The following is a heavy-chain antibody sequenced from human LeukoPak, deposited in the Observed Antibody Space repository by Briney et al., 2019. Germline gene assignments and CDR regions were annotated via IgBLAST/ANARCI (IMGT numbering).Heavy chain of an antibody. CDR3: AKAYYDFWSGYNYYYMDV. J-gene: IGHJ6*03. D-gene: IGHD3-3*01. CDR1: GGSISSYY. Sequence: PSETLSLTCTLSGGSISSYYWSWIRQPPGKGLEWIGYIYYSGSTNYNPSLKSRVTISVDTSKNQFSLKLSSVTAADTAVYYCAKAYYDFWSGYNYYYMDVWGKGTTVTVSS. CDR2: IYYSGST. V-gene: IGHV4-59*01.